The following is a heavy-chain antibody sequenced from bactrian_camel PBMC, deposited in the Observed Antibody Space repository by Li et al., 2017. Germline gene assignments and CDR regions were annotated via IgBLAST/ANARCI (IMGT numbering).Heavy chain of an antibody. Sequence: LVESGGGSVQAGGSLRLSCVASGYALRDLADTCMAWFRQSPGKEREGVAAVGRDGTTVYSDSVQGRFTITRDNAKNALYLQMNDLVLDDTAIYYCAAAGMGYLSRGVLLTQRVYNYWSQGTQVTVS. CDR3: AAAGMGYLSRGVLLTQRVYNY. CDR1: GYALRDLADTC. CDR2: VGRDGTT. V-gene: IGHV3S55*01. J-gene: IGHJ4*01. D-gene: IGHD3*01.